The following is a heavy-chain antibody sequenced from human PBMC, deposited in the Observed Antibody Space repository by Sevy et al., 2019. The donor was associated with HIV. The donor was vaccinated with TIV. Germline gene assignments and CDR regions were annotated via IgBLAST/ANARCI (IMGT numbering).Heavy chain of an antibody. CDR3: ARDNRAVAGTPDFDY. CDR1: GFTFSTYA. V-gene: IGHV3-30*04. Sequence: GGSLRLSCAASGFTFSTYAMGWVRQAPGKGLEWVAVISYDGSNKYYADSVKGRFTISRDNSKNTLYLQMNSLRAEDTAVYYCARDNRAVAGTPDFDYWGQGTLVTVSS. CDR2: ISYDGSNK. J-gene: IGHJ4*02. D-gene: IGHD6-19*01.